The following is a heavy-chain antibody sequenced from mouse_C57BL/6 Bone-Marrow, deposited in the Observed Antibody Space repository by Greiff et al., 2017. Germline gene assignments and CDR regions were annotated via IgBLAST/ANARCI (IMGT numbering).Heavy chain of an antibody. V-gene: IGHV2-2*01. D-gene: IGHD2-10*02. CDR3: DRFPVWTY. Sequence: QVQLQQSGPGLVQPSQSLSITCTVSGFSLTSYGVHWVRQSPGKGLEWLGVIWSGGSTDYNAAFISSLSISKDNSKSQVFFKMNSLQAYDTAIYYCDRFPVWTYWGQGTLVTVSA. CDR2: IWSGGST. CDR1: GFSLTSYG. J-gene: IGHJ3*01.